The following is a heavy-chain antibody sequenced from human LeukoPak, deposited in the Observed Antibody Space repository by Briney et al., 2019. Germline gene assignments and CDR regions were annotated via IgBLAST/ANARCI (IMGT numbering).Heavy chain of an antibody. J-gene: IGHJ4*02. CDR2: IYYSGST. CDR3: ARAGIAAAGKYFDY. D-gene: IGHD6-13*01. V-gene: IGHV4-59*12. Sequence: SETLSLTCTVSGGSISSYYWSWIRQPPGKGLEWIGYIYYSGSTYYNPSLKSRVTISVDTSKNQFSLKLSSVTAADTAVYYCARAGIAAAGKYFDYWGQGTLVTVSS. CDR1: GGSISSYY.